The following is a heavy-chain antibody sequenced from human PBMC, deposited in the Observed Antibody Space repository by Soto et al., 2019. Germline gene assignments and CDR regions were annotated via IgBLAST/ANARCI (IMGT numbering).Heavy chain of an antibody. D-gene: IGHD5-12*01. V-gene: IGHV3-33*01. CDR3: ARPDIVAAIGGALDC. CDR2: IWNDGTSR. J-gene: IGHJ4*02. Sequence: QVQLVESGGGVVQPGRSLRLSCEASGFTFSNYGMHWVRQAPGKGLEWVAVIWNDGTSRYYADSVKGRFTISRDNSKNTLFLQMNNVRAEDTAVYYCARPDIVAAIGGALDCWGQGTLVTVSS. CDR1: GFTFSNYG.